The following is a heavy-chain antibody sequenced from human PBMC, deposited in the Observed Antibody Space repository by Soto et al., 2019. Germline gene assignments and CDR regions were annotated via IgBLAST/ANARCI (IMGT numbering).Heavy chain of an antibody. CDR3: ARDGGNICSGGSCYFQAPDY. Sequence: GGSLRLSCSASGFTFSNYAMSWVRQSPGKGLEWVASISGSGRSTNYADSVKGRFTISRDNSKNTLAVQMSSLRAEDTAVYYCARDGGNICSGGSCYFQAPDYWGQGTLVTVSS. V-gene: IGHV3-23*01. CDR2: ISGSGRST. J-gene: IGHJ4*02. CDR1: GFTFSNYA. D-gene: IGHD2-15*01.